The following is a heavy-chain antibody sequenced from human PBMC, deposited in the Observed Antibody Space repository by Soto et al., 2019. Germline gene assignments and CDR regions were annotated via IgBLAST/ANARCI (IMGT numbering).Heavy chain of an antibody. D-gene: IGHD6-19*01. Sequence: QVRLQESGPGLVKPSQTLSLTCTVSGVSINSGDNFWSWIRQPPGKGLEWMGYIYYTGSTYYNPSLNRRITMSVDMSENQFSLRLTSVTAADTALYFCARAEFNSVWFPFDSWGQGAPVTVSS. CDR1: GVSINSGDNF. J-gene: IGHJ4*02. CDR2: IYYTGST. CDR3: ARAEFNSVWFPFDS. V-gene: IGHV4-30-4*01.